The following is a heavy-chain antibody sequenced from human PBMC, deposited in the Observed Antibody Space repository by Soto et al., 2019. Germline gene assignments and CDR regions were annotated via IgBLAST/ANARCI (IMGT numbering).Heavy chain of an antibody. Sequence: GASVKVSCKASGYTFTTYGINWVRQAPGQLLEWLGWISPRNGNTNYAQNVQGRVTLTTDASTDTAYLELKNLRSGDTAVYYCARVQWLPNPAFDFWGQGTLVTVSS. CDR3: ARVQWLPNPAFDF. D-gene: IGHD3-22*01. V-gene: IGHV1-18*04. CDR1: GYTFTTYG. CDR2: ISPRNGNT. J-gene: IGHJ4*02.